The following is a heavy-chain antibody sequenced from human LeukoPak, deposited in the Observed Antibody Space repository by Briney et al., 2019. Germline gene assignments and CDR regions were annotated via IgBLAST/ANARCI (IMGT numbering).Heavy chain of an antibody. CDR2: ITSRGEST. CDR3: ARDRPNYYGSDGHYYRRDGDY. D-gene: IGHD3-22*01. V-gene: IGHV3-23*01. CDR1: GFTFSIYA. J-gene: IGHJ4*02. Sequence: GGSLRLSCAASGFTFSIYAMSWVRQAPGKGLQWVSSITSRGESTWYVDSVKGRFTITRDNSGNALYLQMHSLRAEDTAVYYCARDRPNYYGSDGHYYRRDGDYWGRGTLVSVSS.